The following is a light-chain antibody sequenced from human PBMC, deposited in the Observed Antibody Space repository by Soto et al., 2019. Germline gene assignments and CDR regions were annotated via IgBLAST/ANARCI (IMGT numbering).Light chain of an antibody. CDR3: QQRSNWLT. Sequence: EIVLTQSPATLSLSPGERATLSCRASQSVRSNLAWYQQKPGQTPRLLIYDASNRATDIPARFSGSGSGTDFTLTISSLEPEDFAVYYCQQRSNWLTFGGGTKVDIK. CDR1: QSVRSN. CDR2: DAS. J-gene: IGKJ4*01. V-gene: IGKV3-11*01.